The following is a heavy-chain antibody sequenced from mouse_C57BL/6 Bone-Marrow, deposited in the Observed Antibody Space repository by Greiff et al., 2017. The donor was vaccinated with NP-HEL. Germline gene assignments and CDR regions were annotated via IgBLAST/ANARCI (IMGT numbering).Heavy chain of an antibody. CDR2: ISDGGSYT. CDR3: ARDNYGSSVYYAMDY. Sequence: EVKLMESGGGLVKPGGSLKLSCAASGFTFSSYAMSWVRQTPEKRLEWVATISDGGSYTYYPDNVKGRFTISRDNAKNNLYLQMSHLKSEDTAMYYCARDNYGSSVYYAMDYWGQGTSVTVSS. CDR1: GFTFSSYA. D-gene: IGHD1-1*01. J-gene: IGHJ4*01. V-gene: IGHV5-4*01.